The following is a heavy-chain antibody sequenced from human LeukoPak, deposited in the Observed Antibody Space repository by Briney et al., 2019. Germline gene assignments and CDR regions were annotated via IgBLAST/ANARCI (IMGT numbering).Heavy chain of an antibody. J-gene: IGHJ4*02. D-gene: IGHD2-15*01. CDR1: GYTFITYG. V-gene: IGHV1-18*01. CDR2: VSAYADNT. CDR3: ARDCIGCHGFDY. Sequence: ASVKVSCKASGYTFITYGISWVRQAPGQGLEWVGWVSAYADNTNYVQKLQGRVSMTTDTSTSTAYMELRSLRSDDTAVYYCARDCIGCHGFDYWGQGTLVTVPS.